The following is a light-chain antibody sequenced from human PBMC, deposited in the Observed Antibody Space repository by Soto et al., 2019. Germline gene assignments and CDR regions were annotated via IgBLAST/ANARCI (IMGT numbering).Light chain of an antibody. V-gene: IGKV3-15*01. CDR2: TAS. CDR3: HHYHNWPMT. J-gene: IGKJ5*01. Sequence: PGEVATLSCRSSQSVSRNYLAWYQQKPGQAPRLLIYTASRRATGIPARFSGSESGTEFTLTISSLQSEDFAVYYCHHYHNWPMTFGQGTRLEIK. CDR1: QSVSRN.